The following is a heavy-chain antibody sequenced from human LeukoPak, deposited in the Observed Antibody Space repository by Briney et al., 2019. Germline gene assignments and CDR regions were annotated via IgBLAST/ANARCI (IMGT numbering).Heavy chain of an antibody. CDR3: AREEAGSSWYDAAFDI. CDR1: GFTFSSYW. CDR2: IKQDGSEK. Sequence: TGGSLRLSCAASGFTFSSYWMSWVRQAPGKGLAWVANIKQDGSEKYYVDSVKGRFTISRDNAKNSLSLQMNSLRAEDTAVYYCAREEAGSSWYDAAFDIWGQGTRVTVSS. V-gene: IGHV3-7*01. J-gene: IGHJ3*02. D-gene: IGHD6-13*01.